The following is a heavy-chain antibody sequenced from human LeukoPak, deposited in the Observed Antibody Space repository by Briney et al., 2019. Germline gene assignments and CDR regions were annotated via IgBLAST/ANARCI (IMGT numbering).Heavy chain of an antibody. CDR3: ARGAGAAMVTPDY. CDR2: INPNSGGT. V-gene: IGHV1-2*02. D-gene: IGHD5-18*01. CDR1: GYTFTGYY. J-gene: IGHJ4*02. Sequence: SVKVSCKASGYTFTGYYMHWVRQAPGQGLEWMGWINPNSGGTNYAQKFQGRVTMTRDTSISTAYMELSRLRSDDTAVYYCARGAGAAMVTPDYWGQGTLVTVSS.